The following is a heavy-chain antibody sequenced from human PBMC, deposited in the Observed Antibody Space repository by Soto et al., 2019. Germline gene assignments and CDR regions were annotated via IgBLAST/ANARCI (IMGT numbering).Heavy chain of an antibody. Sequence: ASVKVSCKASGYTFTSYYMHWVRRAPGQGLEWMGIINPSGGSTSYAQKFQGRVTMTRDTSTSTVYMELSSLRSEDTAVYYCARGWNPYCGGDCYFQYFDYRGQGTLVTVSS. D-gene: IGHD2-21*02. CDR1: GYTFTSYY. CDR2: INPSGGST. CDR3: ARGWNPYCGGDCYFQYFDY. V-gene: IGHV1-46*01. J-gene: IGHJ4*02.